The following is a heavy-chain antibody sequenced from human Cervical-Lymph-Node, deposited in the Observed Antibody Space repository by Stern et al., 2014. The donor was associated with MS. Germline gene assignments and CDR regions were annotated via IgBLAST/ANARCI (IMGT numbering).Heavy chain of an antibody. Sequence: VQLVESGGGLVQPGGSLRLSCAASGFTFSSYWMSWVRQAPGKGLEWVANIKQDGSEKYYVDSVKGRFTISRDNAKNSLYLQMNSLRAEDTALYYCASTHQSPVPFYWGQGTLVTVSS. CDR2: IKQDGSEK. V-gene: IGHV3-7*03. CDR3: ASTHQSPVPFY. J-gene: IGHJ4*02. CDR1: GFTFSSYW. D-gene: IGHD2-2*01.